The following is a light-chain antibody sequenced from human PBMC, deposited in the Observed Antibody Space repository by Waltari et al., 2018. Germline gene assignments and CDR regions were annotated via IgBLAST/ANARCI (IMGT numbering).Light chain of an antibody. V-gene: IGLV3-25*03. CDR3: QSAHPNTGVV. CDR1: KLSSQS. CDR2: KDT. J-gene: IGLJ2*01. Sequence: SSELTQPPSVSVSPGQTARIPCSGDKLSSQSVYWYQQKPGQTPIILIRKDTERPSGAPERFTGSTSGTTVTLTITGVQPEDEADYYCQSAHPNTGVVFGGGTKLTVL.